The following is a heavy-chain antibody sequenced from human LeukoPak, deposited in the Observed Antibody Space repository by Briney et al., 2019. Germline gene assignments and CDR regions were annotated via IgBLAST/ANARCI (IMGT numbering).Heavy chain of an antibody. CDR1: GFTFSSYG. J-gene: IGHJ4*02. CDR3: AKLGYSSSWYSTTFNYYDSSGYYYGFDY. CDR2: ISYDGSNK. Sequence: GRSLRLSCAASGFTFSSYGMHWVRQAPGKGLEWVAVISYDGSNKYYADSVKGRFTISRDNSKNTLYLQMNSLRAEDTAVYYCAKLGYSSSWYSTTFNYYDSSGYYYGFDYWGQGTLVTVSS. D-gene: IGHD3-22*01. V-gene: IGHV3-30*18.